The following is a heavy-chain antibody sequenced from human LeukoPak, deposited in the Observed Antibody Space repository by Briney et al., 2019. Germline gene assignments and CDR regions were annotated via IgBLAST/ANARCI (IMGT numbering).Heavy chain of an antibody. Sequence: SVKVSCKGSGGTFSSYAISWGRQAPGQGLEWMGGIIPIFGTANTAQKFQGRVTITADESTSTAYMELSSLRPEDTAVYYCATLGYCSGGICYTVDYWGQGTLVTVSS. J-gene: IGHJ4*02. CDR1: GGTFSSYA. CDR3: ATLGYCSGGICYTVDY. V-gene: IGHV1-69*01. CDR2: IIPIFGTA. D-gene: IGHD2-15*01.